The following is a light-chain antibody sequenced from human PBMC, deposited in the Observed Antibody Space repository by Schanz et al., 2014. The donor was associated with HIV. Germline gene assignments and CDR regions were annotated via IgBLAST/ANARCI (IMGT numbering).Light chain of an antibody. V-gene: IGLV2-14*03. J-gene: IGLJ2*01. Sequence: QSVLTQPASVSGSPGQSITISCTGTSSDVGGYNYVSWYQHHPGKAPKLMIYDVSNRPSGVSDRFSGSRSGNTASLTISGLQAEDEADYYCSSYADINNLVFGGGTKLTVL. CDR1: SSDVGGYNY. CDR2: DVS. CDR3: SSYADINNLV.